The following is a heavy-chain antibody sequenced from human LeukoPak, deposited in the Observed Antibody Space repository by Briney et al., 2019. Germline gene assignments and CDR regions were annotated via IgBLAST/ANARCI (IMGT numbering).Heavy chain of an antibody. Sequence: PGGSLRLSCAASGFTFSSYAMSWVRQAPGKGLEWVSVISGSGGSTNYAQKFQGRVTMTRDTSTSTVYMELSSLRSEDTAVYYCASISQWESMTDAFDIWGQGTMVTVSS. D-gene: IGHD1-26*01. CDR1: GFTFSSYA. J-gene: IGHJ3*02. CDR3: ASISQWESMTDAFDI. V-gene: IGHV3-23*01. CDR2: ISGSGGST.